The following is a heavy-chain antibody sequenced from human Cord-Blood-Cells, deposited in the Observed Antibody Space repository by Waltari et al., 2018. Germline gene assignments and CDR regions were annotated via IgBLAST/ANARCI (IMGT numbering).Heavy chain of an antibody. J-gene: IGHJ4*02. V-gene: IGHV1-2*02. CDR1: GYTFTGYY. CDR2: INPNSGGT. CDR3: ARGAVYSGYDVDGYNPDY. Sequence: QVQLVQSGAEVKKPGASVKVSCKASGYTFTGYYMHWVRQAPGQGLEWMGWINPNSGGTNYAQKFQGRGTMTRDTSISTAYMERSRRRSDDTAVYYCARGAVYSGYDVDGYNPDYWGQGTLVTVSS. D-gene: IGHD5-12*01.